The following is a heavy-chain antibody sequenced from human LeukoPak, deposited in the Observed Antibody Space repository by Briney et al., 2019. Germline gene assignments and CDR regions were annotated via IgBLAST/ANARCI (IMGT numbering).Heavy chain of an antibody. CDR2: IYPGDSDT. V-gene: IGHV5-51*01. Sequence: GESLKISCKGSGYSFTSYWIGWVRQMPGKGLEWMGIIYPGDSDTRYSPSFQGQVTISADKSISTAYLQWSSPKASDTAMYYCARAVGWYYDSSGTLRFDYWGQGTLVTVSS. D-gene: IGHD3-22*01. CDR3: ARAVGWYYDSSGTLRFDY. CDR1: GYSFTSYW. J-gene: IGHJ4*02.